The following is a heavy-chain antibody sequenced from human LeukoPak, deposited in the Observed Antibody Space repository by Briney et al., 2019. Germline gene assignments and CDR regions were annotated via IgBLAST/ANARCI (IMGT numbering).Heavy chain of an antibody. CDR1: GGSVSSGSYY. V-gene: IGHV4-61*01. CDR3: ARDSPYSSSWQSGAFDI. J-gene: IGHJ3*02. Sequence: SEALSLTCTVSGGSVSSGSYYWSWIRQPPGKGLEWIGYIYYSGSTNYNPSLTSRVTISVDTSKNQFSLKRSSVTAADTAVYYCARDSPYSSSWQSGAFDIWGQGTMVTVSS. D-gene: IGHD6-13*01. CDR2: IYYSGST.